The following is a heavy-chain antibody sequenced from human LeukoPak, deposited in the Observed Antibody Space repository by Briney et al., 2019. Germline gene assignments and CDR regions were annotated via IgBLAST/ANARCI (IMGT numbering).Heavy chain of an antibody. D-gene: IGHD5-24*01. J-gene: IGHJ4*02. CDR2: INSDGSST. Sequence: GGSLRLSCAASGFTFSSCWMHWVRQAPGKGLVWVSRINSDGSSTTYADSVKGRFTISRDNAKNTLYLQMNSLRAEDTAVYYCARGRGDGYNRYYFDYWGQGTLVTVSS. CDR1: GFTFSSCW. CDR3: ARGRGDGYNRYYFDY. V-gene: IGHV3-74*01.